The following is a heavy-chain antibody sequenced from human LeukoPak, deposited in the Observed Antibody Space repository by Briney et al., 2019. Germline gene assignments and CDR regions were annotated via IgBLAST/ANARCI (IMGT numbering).Heavy chain of an antibody. CDR2: IYYSGST. CDR1: GGSISSYY. CDR3: ARGYYYDSSGYPAY. Sequence: ASETLSLTCTVSGGSISSYYWSWIRQPPGKGLEWIGYIYYSGSTNYNPSLKSRVTISVDTSKNQFSLKLSSVTAADTAVYYCARGYYYDSSGYPAYWGQGTLVTVSS. J-gene: IGHJ4*02. V-gene: IGHV4-59*01. D-gene: IGHD3-22*01.